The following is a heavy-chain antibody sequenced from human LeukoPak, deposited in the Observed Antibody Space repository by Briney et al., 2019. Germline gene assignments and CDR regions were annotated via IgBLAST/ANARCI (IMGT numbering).Heavy chain of an antibody. J-gene: IGHJ4*02. Sequence: PGRSLRLSCAASGFTFSSYAMHWVRQAPGKGLEWVSYITFSSSIIYYADSVKGRFTISRDNAKKSLYLQMNSLRAEDTAVYYCARDRLHYGEYEKTFDYWGQGTLVSVSS. CDR3: ARDRLHYGEYEKTFDY. V-gene: IGHV3-48*01. CDR2: ITFSSSII. D-gene: IGHD4-17*01. CDR1: GFTFSSYA.